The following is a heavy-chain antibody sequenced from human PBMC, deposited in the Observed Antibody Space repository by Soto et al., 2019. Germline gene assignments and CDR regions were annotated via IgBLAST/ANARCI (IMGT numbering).Heavy chain of an antibody. Sequence: SETLSLTCTVSGGSISSSSYYWGWIRQPPGKGLEWIGSIYYSGSTYYNPSLKSRVTISVDTSKNQFSLKLSSVTAADTAVYYCARQPHRAYDYFDYWGQGTLVTVSS. J-gene: IGHJ4*02. V-gene: IGHV4-39*01. D-gene: IGHD2-21*01. CDR3: ARQPHRAYDYFDY. CDR1: GGSISSSSYY. CDR2: IYYSGST.